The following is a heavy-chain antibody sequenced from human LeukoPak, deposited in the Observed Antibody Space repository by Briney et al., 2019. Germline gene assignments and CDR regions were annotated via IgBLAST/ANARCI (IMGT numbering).Heavy chain of an antibody. CDR2: MNPNSGNT. D-gene: IGHD3-22*01. Sequence: ASVKVSCKASGYTFTSYDINWARQATGQGLEWMGWMNPNSGNTGYAQKFQGRVTMTRNTSISTAYMELSSLRSEDTAVYYCAQMIVHYSAFDIWGQGTMVTVSS. CDR1: GYTFTSYD. CDR3: AQMIVHYSAFDI. V-gene: IGHV1-8*01. J-gene: IGHJ3*02.